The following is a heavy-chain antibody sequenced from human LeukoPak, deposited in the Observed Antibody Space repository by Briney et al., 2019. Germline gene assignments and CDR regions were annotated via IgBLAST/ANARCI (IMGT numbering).Heavy chain of an antibody. D-gene: IGHD2/OR15-2a*01. J-gene: IGHJ4*02. Sequence: PGGSLRLSCAASGIYWMHWVRQAPGKGLVWVSHINSDGSWTSYADSVKGRLTISKDNAKNTVYLQMNNLRAEDTAVYYCVSFYETYWGRGTLVTVSS. CDR3: VSFYETY. V-gene: IGHV3-74*01. CDR1: GIYW. CDR2: INSDGSWT.